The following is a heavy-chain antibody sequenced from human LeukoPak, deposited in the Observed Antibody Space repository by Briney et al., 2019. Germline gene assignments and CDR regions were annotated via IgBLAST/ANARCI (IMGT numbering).Heavy chain of an antibody. Sequence: SETLSLTCAVYGGSFSGYYWSWIRQPPGKGLEWIGEINHSGSTNYNPSLRSGGTISVDTSKNQFSLKLSSVTAADTAVTAADTAVYYCARAGSGSQNAFDIWGQGTMVTVSS. CDR2: INHSGST. V-gene: IGHV4-34*01. J-gene: IGHJ3*02. CDR1: GGSFSGYY. D-gene: IGHD3-10*01. CDR3: DTAVYYCARAGSGSQNAFDI.